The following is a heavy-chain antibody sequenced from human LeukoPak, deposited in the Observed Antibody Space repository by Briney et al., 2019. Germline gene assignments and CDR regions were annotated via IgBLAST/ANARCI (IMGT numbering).Heavy chain of an antibody. CDR2: ISSTSSYI. V-gene: IGHV3-21*01. CDR1: GFTFSTYS. J-gene: IGHJ4*02. D-gene: IGHD6-19*01. CDR3: ARVGYSSGWYFDY. Sequence: GGSLRLSCAASGFTFSTYSMNWVRQAPGKGREWVSSISSTSSYIYYADSVKGRFTISRDNAQKSLYLQINSLRAEDTAVYYCARVGYSSGWYFDYWGQGTLVTVSS.